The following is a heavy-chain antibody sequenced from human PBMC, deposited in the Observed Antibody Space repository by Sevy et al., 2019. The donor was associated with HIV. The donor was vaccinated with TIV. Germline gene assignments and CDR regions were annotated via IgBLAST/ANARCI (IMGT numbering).Heavy chain of an antibody. CDR3: ATGEGNIWNFDY. CDR1: GYTLTELS. Sequence: ASVKVSCKVSGYTLTELSMHWVRQPPGRGLEWVGGFDQEDGEIVYAQKFQGRVTMTEDTSTHTAYMDLSRLRSEDTAVYYCATGEGNIWNFDYWGQRTVVTVSS. V-gene: IGHV1-24*01. D-gene: IGHD1-20*01. CDR2: FDQEDGEI. J-gene: IGHJ4*02.